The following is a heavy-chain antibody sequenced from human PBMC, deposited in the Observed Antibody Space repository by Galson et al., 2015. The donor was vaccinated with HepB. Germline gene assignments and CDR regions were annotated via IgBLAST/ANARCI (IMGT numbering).Heavy chain of an antibody. CDR2: IRYDGNNK. J-gene: IGHJ4*02. V-gene: IGHV3-30*02. CDR3: TRGTYTSSWYAPAPDNFDY. D-gene: IGHD6-13*01. CDR1: GFTFSSYG. Sequence: SLRLSCAASGFTFSSYGMHWVRQAPGKGLEWVAFIRYDGNNKYYADSVTGRFTITRDNSKKTLYLQMNSLRDDDTAVYYWTRGTYTSSWYAPAPDNFDYWGQGTLVTVSS.